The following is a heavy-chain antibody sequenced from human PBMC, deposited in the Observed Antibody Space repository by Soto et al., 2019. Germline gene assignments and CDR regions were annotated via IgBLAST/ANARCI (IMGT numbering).Heavy chain of an antibody. CDR3: ATGGALDGTSPPFNH. CDR1: GYTFSGHY. J-gene: IGHJ4*02. CDR2: INANSGDT. D-gene: IGHD6-19*01. Sequence: QVQLVQSGAEVKKPGASVRVSCKASGYTFSGHYMHWIRHAPGQGPEWLGWINANSGDTDRAPKFQDRITMTTDTSISTAYIELSRLRSDDTAVYYCATGGALDGTSPPFNHWGQGTLVTVSS. V-gene: IGHV1-2*02.